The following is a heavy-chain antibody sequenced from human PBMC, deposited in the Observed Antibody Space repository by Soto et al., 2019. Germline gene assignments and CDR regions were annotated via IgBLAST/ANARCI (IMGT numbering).Heavy chain of an antibody. CDR2: IWYDGSNK. CDR1: GFTFSSYG. Sequence: GGSLRLSCAASGFTFSSYGMHWVRQAPGKGLEWVAVIWYDGSNKYYADSVKGRFTISRDNSKNTLYLQMNSLRAEDTAVYYCARDTAAAGRRGWNNWFDPWGQGTLVTVSS. CDR3: ARDTAAAGRRGWNNWFDP. J-gene: IGHJ5*02. V-gene: IGHV3-33*01. D-gene: IGHD6-13*01.